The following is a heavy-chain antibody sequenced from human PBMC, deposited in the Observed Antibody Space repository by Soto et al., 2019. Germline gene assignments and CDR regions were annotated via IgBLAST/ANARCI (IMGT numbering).Heavy chain of an antibody. J-gene: IGHJ4*02. CDR2: IYYGGNT. CDR1: GGSISSGDYS. V-gene: IGHV4-30-2*01. D-gene: IGHD3-10*01. CDR3: ARAPRGNYGYPSYFDY. Sequence: SETLSLTCAVSGGSISSGDYSWNWIRQPPGKGLEWIGYIYYGGNTYYNPSLQSRVTMSVDRSRNQFSLKLSSVTAADTAVYYCARAPRGNYGYPSYFDYWGQGTLVTVSS.